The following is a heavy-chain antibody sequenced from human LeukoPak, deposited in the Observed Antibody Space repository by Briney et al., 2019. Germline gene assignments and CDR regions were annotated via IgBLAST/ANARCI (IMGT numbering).Heavy chain of an antibody. D-gene: IGHD3-10*01. Sequence: GGSLRLSCVASGFTFSSFAMTWVRQAPGKGLEWVAFIRYDGSNKYYADSVKGRFTISRDNSKNTLYLQMNSLRAEDTAVYYCAKDEDGSGSSPFDYWGQGTLVTVSS. V-gene: IGHV3-30*02. CDR1: GFTFSSFA. CDR2: IRYDGSNK. J-gene: IGHJ4*02. CDR3: AKDEDGSGSSPFDY.